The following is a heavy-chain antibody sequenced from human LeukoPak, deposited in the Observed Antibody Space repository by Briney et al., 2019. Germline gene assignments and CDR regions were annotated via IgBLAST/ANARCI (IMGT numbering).Heavy chain of an antibody. CDR1: GFTSGDYG. CDR3: ARDMRTLEDSNYYGWFDP. J-gene: IGHJ5*02. Sequence: GGSLRLSCAASGFTSGDYGMGWVRQAPGKGLEWVSSISANGRNTYYADSVKGRFTMSRDNSNNMVFLQMNSLTAEDTAVYYCARDMRTLEDSNYYGWFDPWGQGTLVTVSS. CDR2: ISANGRNT. D-gene: IGHD4-11*01. V-gene: IGHV3-23*01.